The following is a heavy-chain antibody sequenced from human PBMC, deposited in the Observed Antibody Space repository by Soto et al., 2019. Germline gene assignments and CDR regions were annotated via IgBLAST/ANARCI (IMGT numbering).Heavy chain of an antibody. CDR1: GFTVSSNY. J-gene: IGHJ4*02. CDR2: IYSGGST. D-gene: IGHD5-12*01. CDR3: ARELGYSGYDYRVY. V-gene: IGHV3-66*01. Sequence: GGSLRLSCAASGFTVSSNYMSWVRQAPGKGLEWVSVIYSGGSTYYADSVNGRFTISRDNSKNTLYLQMNSLRAEDTAVYYCARELGYSGYDYRVYWGQGTLVTVSS.